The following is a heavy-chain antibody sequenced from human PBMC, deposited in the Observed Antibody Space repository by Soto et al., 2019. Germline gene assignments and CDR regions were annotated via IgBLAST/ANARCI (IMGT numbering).Heavy chain of an antibody. D-gene: IGHD2-15*01. Sequence: QITLKESGPTLVKPTQTLTLTCTFSGFSLSTSGVGVGWIRQPPGKALEWLALIYWDDDKRYSPSLKSRLTITKDPSKNQVVLTMTNMDPVDTATYYCAHRRLYCSGGSCYQLFDYWGQGTLVTVSS. CDR2: IYWDDDK. J-gene: IGHJ4*02. CDR3: AHRRLYCSGGSCYQLFDY. CDR1: GFSLSTSGVG. V-gene: IGHV2-5*02.